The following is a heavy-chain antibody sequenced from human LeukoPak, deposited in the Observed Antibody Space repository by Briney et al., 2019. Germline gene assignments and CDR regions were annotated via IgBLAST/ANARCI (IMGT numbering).Heavy chain of an antibody. D-gene: IGHD4-17*01. CDR1: GFTFDDYA. J-gene: IGHJ4*02. Sequence: GGSLRLSCAASGFTFDDYAMHWVRQAPGKGLEWVSYISSSGSTIYYADSVKGRFTISRDNAKNSLYLQMNSLRAEDTAVYYCARGYGDLTFFDYWGQGTLVTVSS. V-gene: IGHV3-48*03. CDR2: ISSSGSTI. CDR3: ARGYGDLTFFDY.